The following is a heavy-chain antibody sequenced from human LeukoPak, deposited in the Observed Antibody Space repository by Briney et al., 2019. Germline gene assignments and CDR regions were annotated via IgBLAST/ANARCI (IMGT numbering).Heavy chain of an antibody. D-gene: IGHD4-11*01. CDR3: ARVISGRTVALNWFDP. J-gene: IGHJ5*02. CDR2: IIPIFGTA. V-gene: IGHV1-69*05. CDR1: GGTFSSYA. Sequence: ASVKVSCKASGGTFSSYAISWVRQAPGQGLEWMGGIIPIFGTANYAQKFQGRVTITTDESTSTAYMELSSLRSEDTAVYYCARVISGRTVALNWFDPWGQGTLVTVSS.